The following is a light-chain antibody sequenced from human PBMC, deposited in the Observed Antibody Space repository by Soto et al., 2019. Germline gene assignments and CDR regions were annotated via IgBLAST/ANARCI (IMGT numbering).Light chain of an antibody. Sequence: EIVLTQSPGTLSLSPGERATLSCRASQSVSSSYLAWYQQKPGQAPRLLIYGESSRATGIPDRFSGSGSGTDFTLTISRLEPEDFAVYYCQQYGSSPQNTFGQGTKLEIK. V-gene: IGKV3-20*01. CDR1: QSVSSSY. CDR3: QQYGSSPQNT. CDR2: GES. J-gene: IGKJ2*01.